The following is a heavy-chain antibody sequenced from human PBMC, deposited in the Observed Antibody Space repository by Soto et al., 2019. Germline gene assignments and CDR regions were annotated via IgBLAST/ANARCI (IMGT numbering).Heavy chain of an antibody. CDR1: GGSISSGGYS. J-gene: IGHJ6*02. CDR2: IYHSGST. D-gene: IGHD6-13*01. Sequence: QLQLQESGAGLVKPSQTLTLTCAVSGGSISSGGYSWSWIRQPPGKGLEWIGYIYHSGSTYYNPSLKGRVTISVDRSKNQFSLKLSSVTAADTAVYYCARAVRSDSSRWDYYYYYGMDAWGQGTTVTVSS. V-gene: IGHV4-30-2*01. CDR3: ARAVRSDSSRWDYYYYYGMDA.